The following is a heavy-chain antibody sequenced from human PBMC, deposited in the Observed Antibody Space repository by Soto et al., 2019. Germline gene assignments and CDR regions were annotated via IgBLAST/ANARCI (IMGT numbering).Heavy chain of an antibody. CDR2: IIPIFGTA. CDR1: GGXXXSYX. V-gene: IGHV1-69*01. CDR3: ARGYCSSTSCHSAFDY. J-gene: IGHJ4*02. D-gene: IGHD2-2*01. Sequence: QVQLVQSGXEXKXPXXSXKXXXXASGGXXXSYXXXXVRXAXXXXXXXXGGIIPIFGTANYAQKFQGRVTITADESTSTAYMELSSLRSEDTAVYYCARGYCSSTSCHSAFDYWGQGTLVTVSS.